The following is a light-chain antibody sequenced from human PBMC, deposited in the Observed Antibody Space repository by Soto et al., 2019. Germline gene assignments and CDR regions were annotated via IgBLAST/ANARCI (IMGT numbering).Light chain of an antibody. Sequence: DIQMTQSPSSLYASVGASVTITCRASQNIYNYLNWYQQKPGKAPRLLIYAASTLHSGVPSRFTGSGSGTDFSLTINGLQPEDFATCYCQHSYTAPPFAFGQGNRLEI. V-gene: IGKV1-39*01. CDR2: AAS. CDR1: QNIYNY. CDR3: QHSYTAPPFA. J-gene: IGKJ2*01.